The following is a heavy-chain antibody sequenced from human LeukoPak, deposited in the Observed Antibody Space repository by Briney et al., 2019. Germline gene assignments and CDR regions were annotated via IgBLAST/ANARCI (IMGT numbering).Heavy chain of an antibody. V-gene: IGHV3-48*03. D-gene: IGHD6-13*01. CDR1: GFTFSSYE. CDR2: ISNSGSTI. CDR3: AREGGYSSSWYYYYYYMDV. J-gene: IGHJ6*03. Sequence: GGSLRLSCAASGFTFSSYEMNWVRQAPGKGLEWVSYISNSGSTIYYADSVKGRFTISRDNAKNSLYLQMNSLRAEDTAVYYCAREGGYSSSWYYYYYYMDVWGKGTTVTISS.